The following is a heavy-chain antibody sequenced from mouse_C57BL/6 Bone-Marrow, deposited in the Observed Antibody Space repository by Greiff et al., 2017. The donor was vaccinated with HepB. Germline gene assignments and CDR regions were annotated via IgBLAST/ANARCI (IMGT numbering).Heavy chain of an antibody. J-gene: IGHJ3*01. CDR1: GYTFTSYW. CDR2: IDPSDSYT. D-gene: IGHD2-4*01. Sequence: QVQLKQPGAELVKPGASVKLSCKASGYTFTSYWMQWVKQRPGQGLEWIGEIDPSDSYTNYNQKFKGKATLTVDTSSSTAYMQLSSLTSEDSAVYYCARDDYDRGFAYWGQGTLVTVSA. V-gene: IGHV1-50*01. CDR3: ARDDYDRGFAY.